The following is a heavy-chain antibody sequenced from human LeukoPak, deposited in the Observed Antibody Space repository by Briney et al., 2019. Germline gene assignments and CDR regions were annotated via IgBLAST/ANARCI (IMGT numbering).Heavy chain of an antibody. CDR1: GYTFTDYY. CDR2: ISPSGGSS. D-gene: IGHD1-26*01. J-gene: IGHJ4*02. Sequence: ASVKVSCKASGYTFTDYYIHWVRQAPGQGLEWMGIISPSGGSSSYAQKFQGRVTMTRDTSISTAYMELSRLRSDDTAVYYCARGDPIVGATEFGYWGQGTLVTVSS. CDR3: ARGDPIVGATEFGY. V-gene: IGHV1-46*01.